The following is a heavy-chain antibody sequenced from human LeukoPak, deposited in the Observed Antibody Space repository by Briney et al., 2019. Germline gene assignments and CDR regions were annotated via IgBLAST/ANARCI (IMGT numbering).Heavy chain of an antibody. CDR1: GYTFTSYG. Sequence: ASVKVSCKASGYTFTSYGISWVRQAPGQGLEWMGWISAYNGNTNYAQKLQGRVTMTTDTSTSTAYMELRSLRSDDTAVYYCARGHHGTTGTGDAFDIWGQGTMVTVSS. CDR3: ARGHHGTTGTGDAFDI. D-gene: IGHD1-1*01. V-gene: IGHV1-18*01. J-gene: IGHJ3*02. CDR2: ISAYNGNT.